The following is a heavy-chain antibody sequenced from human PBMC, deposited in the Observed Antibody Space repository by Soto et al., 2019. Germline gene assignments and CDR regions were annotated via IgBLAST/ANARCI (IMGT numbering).Heavy chain of an antibody. CDR3: ARSGYRDAFDI. D-gene: IGHD3-22*01. CDR1: GYTFTGYY. V-gene: IGHV1-2*04. Sequence: ASVKVSCKASGYTFTGYYMHWVRQAPGQGLEWMGWINPNSGGTSYAQKFQGWVTMTRDTSISTAYMELSRLRSDDTAVYYCARSGYRDAFDIWGQGTMVTVSS. J-gene: IGHJ3*02. CDR2: INPNSGGT.